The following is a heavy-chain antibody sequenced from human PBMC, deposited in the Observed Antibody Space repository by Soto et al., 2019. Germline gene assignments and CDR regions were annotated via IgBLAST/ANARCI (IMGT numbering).Heavy chain of an antibody. V-gene: IGHV3-53*01. D-gene: IGHD1-1*01. CDR3: ARVNDFLDY. CDR2: IYSGDST. CDR1: GLTVINNY. J-gene: IGHJ4*02. Sequence: PGGSLSLSCAASGLTVINNYMTWVRQAPGEGLESVSLIYSGDSTYYADSVKGRFSISRDNSKNTLYLQMTSLRAEDTAVYFCARVNDFLDYWGQGALVTVSS.